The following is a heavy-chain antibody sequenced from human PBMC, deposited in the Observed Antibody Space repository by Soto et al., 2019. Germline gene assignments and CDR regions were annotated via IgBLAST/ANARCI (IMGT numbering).Heavy chain of an antibody. J-gene: IGHJ6*02. V-gene: IGHV4-31*03. Sequence: QVRLEESGPGLVQPSETLSLICSVSGGSVNNADYFWSCIRHHPENGLECIGYIYYSGSTRYNPSFKPRATLSIDTSKNQVSLRRNSVTVADTAVSFCARDADYGVSRGGMDVWGRGTTVTVSS. CDR2: IYYSGST. CDR1: GGSVNNADYF. CDR3: ARDADYGVSRGGMDV. D-gene: IGHD4-17*01.